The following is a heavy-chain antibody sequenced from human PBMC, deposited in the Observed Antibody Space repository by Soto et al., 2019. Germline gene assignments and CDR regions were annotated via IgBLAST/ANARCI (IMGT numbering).Heavy chain of an antibody. J-gene: IGHJ5*02. CDR3: ARGINYGDYSRWFDP. CDR2: MNPNSGNT. D-gene: IGHD4-17*01. Sequence: GASVKVSCKASGYTFTSYDINWVRQATGQGFEYLGWMNPNSGNTGYVKKFQGRVTMTRDTSMSTAYMELSSLRSDDTSVYYFARGINYGDYSRWFDPWGPGTLVTVSS. CDR1: GYTFTSYD. V-gene: IGHV1-8*01.